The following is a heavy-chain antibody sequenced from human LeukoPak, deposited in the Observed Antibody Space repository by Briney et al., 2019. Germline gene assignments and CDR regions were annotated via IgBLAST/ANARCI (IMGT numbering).Heavy chain of an antibody. V-gene: IGHV3-33*01. CDR1: GFTFSSYG. CDR3: ARGTMVRGVAGAFDI. D-gene: IGHD3-10*01. Sequence: GRSLRLSCAASGFTFSSYGMHWVRQAPGKGLEWVAVIWYDGSNKYYADSVKGRFTISRDNSKNTLYLQMNSLRAEDTAVYYCARGTMVRGVAGAFDIWGQGTMVTVSS. CDR2: IWYDGSNK. J-gene: IGHJ3*02.